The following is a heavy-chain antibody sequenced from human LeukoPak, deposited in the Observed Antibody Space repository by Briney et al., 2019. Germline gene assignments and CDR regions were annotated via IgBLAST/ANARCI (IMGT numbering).Heavy chain of an antibody. V-gene: IGHV3-48*01. Sequence: TGGSLRLSCAASGFTFSSYEMNWVRQAPGKGLEWVSYITGHSSTIYYADSVKGRFTISRDNSKNTLYLQMNSLRAEDTAVYYCAGQGSGSYLSAYYYYYYMDVWGKGTMVTISS. CDR3: AGQGSGSYLSAYYYYYYMDV. D-gene: IGHD3-10*01. CDR1: GFTFSSYE. CDR2: ITGHSSTI. J-gene: IGHJ6*03.